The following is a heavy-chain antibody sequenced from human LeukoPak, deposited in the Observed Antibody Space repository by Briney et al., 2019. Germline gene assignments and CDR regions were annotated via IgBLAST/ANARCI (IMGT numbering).Heavy chain of an antibody. Sequence: GASVKVSCKASGYTFTSYGISWVRQAPGQGLEWMGWISAYNGNTNYAHKLQGRVAMTTDTSTSTAYMELRSLRSDDTDGYYFAKAGHYAAVAGGFDIWAKGQWSPSLQ. J-gene: IGHJ3*02. CDR2: ISAYNGNT. D-gene: IGHD6-19*01. CDR1: GYTFTSYG. V-gene: IGHV1-18*01. CDR3: AKAGHYAAVAGGFDI.